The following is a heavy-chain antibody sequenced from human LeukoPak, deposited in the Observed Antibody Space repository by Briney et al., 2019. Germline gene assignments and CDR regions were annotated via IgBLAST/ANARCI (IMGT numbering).Heavy chain of an antibody. V-gene: IGHV4-59*12. CDR3: ARSGSSSWYYLDY. D-gene: IGHD6-13*01. J-gene: IGHJ4*02. CDR1: GGSISSYY. Sequence: SETLSLTCTVSGGSISSYYWSWIRQPPGKGLEWIGYIYYSGSTYYNPSLKSRVTISVDTSKNQFSLKLSSVTAADTAVYYCARSGSSSWYYLDYWGQGTLVTVSS. CDR2: IYYSGST.